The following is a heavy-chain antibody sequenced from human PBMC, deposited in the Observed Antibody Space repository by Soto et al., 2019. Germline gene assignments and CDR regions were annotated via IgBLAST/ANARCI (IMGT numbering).Heavy chain of an antibody. CDR2: ISYAGSNK. J-gene: IGHJ2*01. V-gene: IGHV3-30-3*01. D-gene: IGHD4-4*01. CDR3: ARPLWRDDYNWGYFDL. CDR1: GFTFSSYA. Sequence: QVQLVESGGGVVQPGRSLRLCCAASGFTFSSYALHWVRQVPGKGLEWVAVISYAGSNKYYADSVKGRFTISRDNSKNTLYLQMNSLRTEDTAVYYCARPLWRDDYNWGYFDLWGRGTLVTVSS.